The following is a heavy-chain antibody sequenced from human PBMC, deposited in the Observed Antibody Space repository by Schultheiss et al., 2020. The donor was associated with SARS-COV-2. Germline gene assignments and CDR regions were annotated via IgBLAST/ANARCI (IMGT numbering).Heavy chain of an antibody. V-gene: IGHV3-30*19. CDR1: GFTFSSYG. CDR2: ISYDGSNK. D-gene: IGHD3-3*02. J-gene: IGHJ5*02. Sequence: GESLKISCAASGFTFSSYGMHWVRQAPGKGLEWVAVISYDGSNKYYADSVKGRFTISRDNSKNTLYLQMNSLRAEDTAVYYCAKAVPILAFANWYSFFDPWGQGTLVTVSS. CDR3: AKAVPILAFANWYSFFDP.